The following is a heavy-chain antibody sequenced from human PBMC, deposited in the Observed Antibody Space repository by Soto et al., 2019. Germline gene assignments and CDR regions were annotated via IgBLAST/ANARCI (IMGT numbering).Heavy chain of an antibody. V-gene: IGHV1-18*01. CDR1: GYTFTSYG. CDR2: ISAYNGNT. CDR3: ARDGPMDRAFDI. J-gene: IGHJ3*02. D-gene: IGHD3-10*01. Sequence: ASVKVSCKASGYTFTSYGITWVRQAPGQGLEWMGWISAYNGNTNYAQKLQGRVTITTDTSTSTDYMELRSLRSDDTAVYYCARDGPMDRAFDIWGQGTMVTVSS.